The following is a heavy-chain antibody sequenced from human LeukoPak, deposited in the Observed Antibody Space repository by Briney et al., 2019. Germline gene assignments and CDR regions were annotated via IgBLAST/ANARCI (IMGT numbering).Heavy chain of an antibody. CDR3: ARVIGSYGDSAY. CDR2: ISSTSSAI. Sequence: GGSLRLSCAASGFTFSSYEMNWVRQAPGKGLEWVSYISSTSSAIYYADSLKGRFTISRDNAKNSLYLQMDSLRAEDTAVYYCARVIGSYGDSAYWGQGTLVTVSS. J-gene: IGHJ4*02. CDR1: GFTFSSYE. V-gene: IGHV3-48*03. D-gene: IGHD3-16*01.